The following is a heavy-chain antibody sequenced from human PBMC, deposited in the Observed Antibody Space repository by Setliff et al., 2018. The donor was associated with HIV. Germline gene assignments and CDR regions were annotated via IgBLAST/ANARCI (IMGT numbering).Heavy chain of an antibody. CDR3: AALAAAHPFDY. CDR2: IDPEDEKT. V-gene: IGHV1-69-2*01. J-gene: IGHJ4*01. Sequence: ASVKVSCKVSGFTFTDHFIHWVRQAPGKGLEWMGLIDPEDEKTIYAEKFQGRVTITADTSTNLVYMDLSGLRSEDTAIYYCAALAAAHPFDYWGQGTPVTVSS. CDR1: GFTFTDHF. D-gene: IGHD6-13*01.